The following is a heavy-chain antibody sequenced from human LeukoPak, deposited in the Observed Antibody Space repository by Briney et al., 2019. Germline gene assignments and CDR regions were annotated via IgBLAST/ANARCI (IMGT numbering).Heavy chain of an antibody. D-gene: IGHD2/OR15-2a*01. CDR3: ARDKSNTFDY. CDR2: ISYDGRKT. Sequence: PGGSLRLSCAASGFTFSSYGMHWVRQAPGKGLEWVALISYDGRKTDYAASVRGRFTISRDNSKNTLSLQMSSLRAEDTAVYYCARDKSNTFDYWGQGTLVTVSS. CDR1: GFTFSSYG. V-gene: IGHV3-30*03. J-gene: IGHJ4*02.